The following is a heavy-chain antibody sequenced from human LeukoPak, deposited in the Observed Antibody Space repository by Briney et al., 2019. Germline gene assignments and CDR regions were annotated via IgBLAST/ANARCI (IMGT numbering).Heavy chain of an antibody. CDR2: IYYSGST. D-gene: IGHD2-21*02. V-gene: IGHV4-39*01. CDR1: GGSISSSSYY. J-gene: IGHJ2*01. CDR3: ARHDCGGDCYRTYWYFDL. Sequence: SETLSLTCTVPGGSISSSSYYWGWIRQPPGKGLEWIGSIYYSGSTYYNPSLKSRVTISVDTSKNQFSLKLSSVTAADTAVYYCARHDCGGDCYRTYWYFDLWGRGTLVTVSS.